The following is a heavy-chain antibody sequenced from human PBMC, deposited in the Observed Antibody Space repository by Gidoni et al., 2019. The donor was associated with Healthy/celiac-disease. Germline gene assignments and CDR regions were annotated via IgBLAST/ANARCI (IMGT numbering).Heavy chain of an antibody. CDR2: IYYSGST. J-gene: IGHJ5*02. CDR1: GGSISSGGYY. Sequence: QVQLQESGPGLVKPSQTLSLTCTVAGGSISSGGYYWSWIRQHPGKGLEWIGYIYYSGSTYYNPSLKSRVTISVDTSKNQFSLKLSSVTAADTAVYYCARWRESGFGVVLYNWFDPWGQGTLVTVSS. CDR3: ARWRESGFGVVLYNWFDP. V-gene: IGHV4-31*03. D-gene: IGHD3-10*01.